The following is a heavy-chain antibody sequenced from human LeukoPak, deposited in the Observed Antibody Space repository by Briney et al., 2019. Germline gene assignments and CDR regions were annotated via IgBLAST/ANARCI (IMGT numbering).Heavy chain of an antibody. Sequence: ASVKVSCKASGYIFSAYYMHWVRQAPGQGLEWTGWINPKTGEATYAEKFQGRVSMTRDTSINTAYLELSSLTSDDTAVYYCARPGNWWFDPWGQGTLVTVSS. CDR3: ARPGNWWFDP. J-gene: IGHJ5*02. CDR1: GYIFSAYY. V-gene: IGHV1-2*02. CDR2: INPKTGEA. D-gene: IGHD3-10*01.